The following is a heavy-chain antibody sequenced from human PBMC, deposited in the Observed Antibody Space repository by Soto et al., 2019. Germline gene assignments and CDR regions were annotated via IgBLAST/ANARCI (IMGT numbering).Heavy chain of an antibody. D-gene: IGHD2-2*01. CDR3: ARGGVPVFGAMNWFDP. CDR1: GGTFSSYA. V-gene: IGHV1-69*01. CDR2: IIPISGTA. J-gene: IGHJ5*02. Sequence: QVQLVQSGAEVKKPGSSVKVSCKASGGTFSSYAISWVRQAPGQGLEWMGGIIPISGTANYAQKFQGRVTITADESTSTAYMELSSLTSDDTAVYYCARGGVPVFGAMNWFDPWGQGTLVTVSS.